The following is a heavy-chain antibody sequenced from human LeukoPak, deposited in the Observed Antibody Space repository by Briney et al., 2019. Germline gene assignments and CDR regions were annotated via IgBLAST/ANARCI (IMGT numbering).Heavy chain of an antibody. J-gene: IGHJ4*02. CDR2: ITGSGDST. V-gene: IGHV3-23*01. CDR1: GFTFSNYA. Sequence: GGSLRLSCAASGFTFSNYAMSWVRQAPGKGLEWVSAITGSGDSTYYADSVKGRSTISRDNSKSTLYLQMNSLRGADTAFYFCAKGSKTSIEQWGQGTLVTVSS. CDR3: AKGSKTSIEQ.